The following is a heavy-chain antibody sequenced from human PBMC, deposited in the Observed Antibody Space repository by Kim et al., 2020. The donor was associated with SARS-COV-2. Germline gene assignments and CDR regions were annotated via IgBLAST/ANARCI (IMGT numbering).Heavy chain of an antibody. CDR1: GFTFSSYD. D-gene: IGHD3-22*01. J-gene: IGHJ2*01. CDR3: ARGAYYDSSGYYFFRPYWYFDL. V-gene: IGHV3-13*05. Sequence: GGSLRLSCAASGFTFSSYDMHWVRQATGKGLEWVSAIGTAGDPYYPGSVKGRFTISRENAKNSLYLQMNSLRAGDTAVYYCARGAYYDSSGYYFFRPYWYFDLWGRGTLVTVSS. CDR2: IGTAGDP.